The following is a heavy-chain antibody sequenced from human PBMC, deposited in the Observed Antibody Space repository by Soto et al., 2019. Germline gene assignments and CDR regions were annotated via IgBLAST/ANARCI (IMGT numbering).Heavy chain of an antibody. D-gene: IGHD5-18*01. CDR2: INAGNGNT. V-gene: IGHV1-3*01. CDR3: ARDPGYSYDNT. CDR1: GYTFTSYA. J-gene: IGHJ5*02. Sequence: ASVKVSCKASGYTFTSYAMNWVRQAPGQRLEWMGWINAGNGNTKYSQKFQGRVTITRDTSASTAYMELSGLRSEDTAVYYCARDPGYSYDNTWGQGTLVTVSS.